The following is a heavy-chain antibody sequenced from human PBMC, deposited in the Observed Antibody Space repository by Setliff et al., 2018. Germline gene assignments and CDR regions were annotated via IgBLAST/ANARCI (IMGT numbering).Heavy chain of an antibody. J-gene: IGHJ6*03. V-gene: IGHV4-59*08. CDR3: ARMSGFLYMDV. CDR2: IFYSGDT. Sequence: SETLSLTCAVSGGSVASHYWSWIRQPPGKGLEWIGFIFYSGDTNYNPSLKSRVTISVDKSKNQFSLKLSSVTAADTAVYYCARMSGFLYMDVWGKGTTVTVSS. D-gene: IGHD3-3*01. CDR1: GGSVASHY.